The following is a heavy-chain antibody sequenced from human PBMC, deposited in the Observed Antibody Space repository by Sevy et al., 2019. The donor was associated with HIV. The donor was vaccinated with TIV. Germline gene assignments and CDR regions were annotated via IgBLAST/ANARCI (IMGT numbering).Heavy chain of an antibody. V-gene: IGHV3-23*01. CDR2: ISGSDGGP. Sequence: GGSLRLSCAASGFPFNSYAMNWVRQAPGKGLEWVSAISGSDGGPYYADSVKGRFTISTDNTKNTLYLQKNSLRSEDTAIYYCAKDRVAVVGDAFDSWGQGTMVTVSS. D-gene: IGHD2-2*01. CDR3: AKDRVAVVGDAFDS. J-gene: IGHJ3*02. CDR1: GFPFNSYA.